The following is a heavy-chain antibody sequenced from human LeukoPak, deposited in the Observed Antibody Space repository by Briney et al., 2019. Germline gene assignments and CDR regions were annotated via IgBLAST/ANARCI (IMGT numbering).Heavy chain of an antibody. CDR1: GGSFSSYA. J-gene: IGHJ6*03. D-gene: IGHD3-16*01. V-gene: IGHV1-69*06. CDR3: AKQGAVRQDYYMDV. Sequence: SVKVSCKTSGGSFSSYAITWVRQAPGQGLEWMGRIIPIFGTPTYAQKFQGRVTITADMGSSTAYLELTSLTSEDTARYFCAKQGAVRQDYYMDVWGNGTTVTVSS. CDR2: IIPIFGTP.